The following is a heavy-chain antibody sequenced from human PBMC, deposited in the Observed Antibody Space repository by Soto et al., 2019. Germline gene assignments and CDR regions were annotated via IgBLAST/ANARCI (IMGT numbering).Heavy chain of an antibody. CDR1: GYTFTSYG. V-gene: IGHV1-18*01. Sequence: QVHLVQSGAEVKKPGASVKVSCKGSGYTFTSYGITWVRQAPGQGLEWMGWISAHNGNTDYAQRLQGRVTVTRDTSTSTAYMELRSLRSDETAVYYCARWGYGDYWGQGALVTVSS. CDR2: ISAHNGNT. D-gene: IGHD3-16*01. CDR3: ARWGYGDY. J-gene: IGHJ4*02.